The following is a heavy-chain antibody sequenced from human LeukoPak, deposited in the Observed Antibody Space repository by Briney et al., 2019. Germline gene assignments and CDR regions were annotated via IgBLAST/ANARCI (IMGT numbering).Heavy chain of an antibody. V-gene: IGHV3-15*01. CDR1: GFTFSHAW. CDR3: TTDSGYSDGTDFDY. D-gene: IGHD5-18*01. J-gene: IGHJ4*02. CDR2: IKSKTDGGTI. Sequence: GGSLRLSCAASGFTFSHAWMSWVRQAPGKGLEWVGRIKSKTDGGTIDDAAPVKGRFTISRDDSKNTLYLQMNSLKTEDTAVYYCTTDSGYSDGTDFDYWGQGTLVTASS.